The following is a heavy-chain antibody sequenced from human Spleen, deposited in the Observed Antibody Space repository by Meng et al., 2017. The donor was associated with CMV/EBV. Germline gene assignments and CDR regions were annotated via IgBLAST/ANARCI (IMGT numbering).Heavy chain of an antibody. J-gene: IGHJ4*02. CDR3: ARGMYSSGPADY. CDR2: INPNSGGT. D-gene: IGHD6-19*01. V-gene: IGHV1-2*02. Sequence: ASVKVSCKASGYTFTGYYMHWVRQAPGQGIEWMGWINPNSGGTNYAQKFQGRVTMTRDTSISTAYMELSRLRSDDTAVYYCARGMYSSGPADYWGQGTLVTVSS. CDR1: GYTFTGYY.